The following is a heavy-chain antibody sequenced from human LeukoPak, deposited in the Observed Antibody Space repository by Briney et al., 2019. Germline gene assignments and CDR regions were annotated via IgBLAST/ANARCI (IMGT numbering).Heavy chain of an antibody. V-gene: IGHV1-69*06. CDR2: IIPIFGTA. Sequence: SVKVSCKASGGTFSSYAISWVRQAPGQGLEWMGGIIPIFGTANYAQKFQGRVTITADKSTSTAYMELSSLRSEDAAVYYCARGDGDLYYFDYWGQGTLVTVSS. J-gene: IGHJ4*02. CDR3: ARGDGDLYYFDY. CDR1: GGTFSSYA. D-gene: IGHD4-17*01.